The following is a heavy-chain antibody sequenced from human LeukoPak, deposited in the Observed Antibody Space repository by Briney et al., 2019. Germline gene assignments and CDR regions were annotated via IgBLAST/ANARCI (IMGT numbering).Heavy chain of an antibody. V-gene: IGHV1-2*02. CDR1: GHTYTHFY. J-gene: IGHJ4*02. Sequence: ASVKVSYKACGHTYTHFYMHWWRQAPGQGLEWMGWINPNSGGTNYARNFQGRVTMTRDTSITTAYMELSSLRSDDTAVYDCARLLGAPHWGQGALVTVSS. CDR3: ARLLGAPH. D-gene: IGHD1-26*01. CDR2: INPNSGGT.